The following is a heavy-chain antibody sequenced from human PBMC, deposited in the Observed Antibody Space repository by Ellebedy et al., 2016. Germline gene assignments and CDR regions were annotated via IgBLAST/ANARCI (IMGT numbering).Heavy chain of an antibody. J-gene: IGHJ3*02. CDR1: GYTFTSYD. CDR3: ARRAWAVGAFDI. CDR2: MNPNSGNT. Sequence: ASVKVSXXASGYTFTSYDINWVRQATGQGLEWMGWMNPNSGNTGYAQKFQGRVTMTRNTSISTAYMELSSLRSEDTAVYYCARRAWAVGAFDIWGQGTRVTVSS. V-gene: IGHV1-8*01. D-gene: IGHD1-26*01.